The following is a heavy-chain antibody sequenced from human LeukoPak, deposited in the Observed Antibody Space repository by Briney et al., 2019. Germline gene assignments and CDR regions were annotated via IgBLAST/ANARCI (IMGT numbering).Heavy chain of an antibody. CDR3: AREGPGEYFDY. CDR2: INQDGSEK. V-gene: IGHV3-7*01. Sequence: PGGSLRLSCAASGFTFSSYWMNWVRQAPGKGLEWVANINQDGSEKYYVDSVKGRFTISRDNGKNSLYLQLNSLRAEDTAVYYCAREGPGEYFDYWGQGTLVTLSS. CDR1: GFTFSSYW. D-gene: IGHD3-10*01. J-gene: IGHJ4*02.